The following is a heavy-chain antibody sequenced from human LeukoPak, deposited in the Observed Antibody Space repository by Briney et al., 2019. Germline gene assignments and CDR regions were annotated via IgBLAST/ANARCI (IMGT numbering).Heavy chain of an antibody. CDR2: IYTRGST. Sequence: SSETLSLTCTVSGVSISSFYWNWIRQPAGKGLEWIGRIYTRGSTNYNPSLKSRVTMSVDTSKNQLSLKLRSVTAADTAVYHCARVTTGSYYSDHWGQGTLVTVSS. D-gene: IGHD1-26*01. J-gene: IGHJ4*02. CDR3: ARVTTGSYYSDH. V-gene: IGHV4-4*07. CDR1: GVSISSFY.